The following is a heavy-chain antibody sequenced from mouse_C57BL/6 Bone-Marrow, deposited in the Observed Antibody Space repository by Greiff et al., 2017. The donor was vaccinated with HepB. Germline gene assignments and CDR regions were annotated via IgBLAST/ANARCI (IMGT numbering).Heavy chain of an antibody. J-gene: IGHJ4*01. CDR3: AIWGGMDAMDY. V-gene: IGHV1-63*01. D-gene: IGHD2-10*02. Sequence: VQLQQSGAELVRPGTSVKMSCKASGYTFTNYWIGWAKQRPGHGLEWIGDIYPGGGYTNYNQKFKGKATLTVDKSSSTAYMQLSSLTSEDSAVYYCAIWGGMDAMDYWGQGTSVTVSS. CDR2: IYPGGGYT. CDR1: GYTFTNYW.